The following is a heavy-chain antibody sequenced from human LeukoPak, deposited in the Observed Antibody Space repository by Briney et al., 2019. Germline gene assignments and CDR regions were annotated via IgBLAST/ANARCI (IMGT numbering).Heavy chain of an antibody. CDR1: GFTFSNAW. D-gene: IGHD2-2*01. Sequence: PGGSLRLSCAASGFTFSNAWMSWVRQAPGKGLEWVGRIKSKTDGGTTDYAAPVKGRFTISRDDSKNTLYLQMNSLKTEDTAVYYCTTDLGYCSSTSYRHQRDYWGQGTLVTVSS. CDR2: IKSKTDGGTT. J-gene: IGHJ4*02. CDR3: TTDLGYCSSTSYRHQRDY. V-gene: IGHV3-15*01.